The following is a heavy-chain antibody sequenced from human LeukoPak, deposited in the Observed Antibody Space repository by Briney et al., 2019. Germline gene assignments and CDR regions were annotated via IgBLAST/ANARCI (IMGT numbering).Heavy chain of an antibody. Sequence: PGGSLRLSCAAPGFSFSDYWLTWVRQAPGTGLDSVANINPAGSETYYVDPVKGRFSISRDNAKNLVYLQMNSLRAEDTAVYHCARFGYVAAVDVWGQGTPVTVSS. CDR2: INPAGSET. J-gene: IGHJ4*02. CDR3: ARFGYVAAVDV. CDR1: GFSFSDYW. V-gene: IGHV3-7*01. D-gene: IGHD2-15*01.